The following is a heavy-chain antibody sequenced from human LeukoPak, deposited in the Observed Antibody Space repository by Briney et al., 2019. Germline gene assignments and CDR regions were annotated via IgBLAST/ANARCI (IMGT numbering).Heavy chain of an antibody. J-gene: IGHJ3*02. CDR1: GGTFSSYA. CDR2: IIPIFGTA. V-gene: IGHV1-69*05. Sequence: SVKVSCKASGGTFSSYAISWVRQAPGQGLEWMGGIIPIFGTANYAQKFQGRVTITTDESTSTAYMELSSLRSEDTAVYYCARDRGGYCSSTSCYYDAFDIWGQGTMVTAST. CDR3: ARDRGGYCSSTSCYYDAFDI. D-gene: IGHD2-2*01.